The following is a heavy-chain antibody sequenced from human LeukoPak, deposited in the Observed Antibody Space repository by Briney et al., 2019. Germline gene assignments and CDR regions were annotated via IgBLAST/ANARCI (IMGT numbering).Heavy chain of an antibody. D-gene: IGHD1-26*01. CDR1: GFTFSDHY. CDR3: TRASLSGSYFFY. J-gene: IGHJ4*02. Sequence: GGSLRLSCVASGFTFSDHYMDGVRQTPGKGREGVGRSRNKANSYTTEYAASVKGRFSISRDDSKNSLFLQMNSLKTDDTAVYYCTRASLSGSYFFYWGQGALVTVSS. CDR2: SRNKANSYTT. V-gene: IGHV3-72*01.